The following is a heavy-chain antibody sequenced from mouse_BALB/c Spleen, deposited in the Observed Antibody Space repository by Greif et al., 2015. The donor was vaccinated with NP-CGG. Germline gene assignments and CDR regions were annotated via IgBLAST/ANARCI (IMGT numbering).Heavy chain of an antibody. Sequence: QVQLQQSGAELVRPGASVKLSCKASGYTFTSYWMNWVKQRPGQGLEWIGMIDPSDSETHYNQMFKDKPTLTVDKSSSPAYMQLSSLTSEDSAVYYCARGGYGDYDPFDYWGQGTTLTVSS. D-gene: IGHD2-4*01. CDR2: IDPSDSET. V-gene: IGHV1-61*01. J-gene: IGHJ2*01. CDR1: GYTFTSYW. CDR3: ARGGYGDYDPFDY.